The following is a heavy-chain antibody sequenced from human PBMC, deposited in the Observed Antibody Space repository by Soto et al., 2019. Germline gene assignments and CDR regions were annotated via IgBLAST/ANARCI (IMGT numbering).Heavy chain of an antibody. CDR3: AKVRYSSPMGYYYGMDV. CDR2: IIPIFGTA. CDR1: RVAFSKFI. V-gene: IGHV1-69*13. Sequence: SVKVSCKASRVAFSKFIVTWVRQAPGLGLEWVGGIIPIFGTASYAQKFQGRVTITADESTSTSYMEVNNLRSEDTAVYYCAKVRYSSPMGYYYGMDVWGQGTTVTVSS. D-gene: IGHD6-19*01. J-gene: IGHJ6*02.